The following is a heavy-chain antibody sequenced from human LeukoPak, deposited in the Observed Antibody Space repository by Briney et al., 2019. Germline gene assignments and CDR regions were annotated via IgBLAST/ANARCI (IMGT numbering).Heavy chain of an antibody. V-gene: IGHV4-34*01. D-gene: IGHD2-15*01. CDR3: ARVRMTHYYYYGMDV. CDR2: INHSGST. CDR1: GRSFSGYY. Sequence: SETLSLTCAVYGRSFSGYYWSWIRQPPGKGLEWIGEINHSGSTNYNPSLKSRVTISVDTSKNQFSLKLSSVTAADTAVYYCARVRMTHYYYYGMDVWGQGTTVTVSS. J-gene: IGHJ6*02.